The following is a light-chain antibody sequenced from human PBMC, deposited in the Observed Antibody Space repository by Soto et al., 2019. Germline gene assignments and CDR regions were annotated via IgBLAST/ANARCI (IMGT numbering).Light chain of an antibody. CDR2: GAS. Sequence: IVLTQSPGSLSLSPGDRATLSCRASQSVTSDFLAWYQHKPGQAPRLLIYGASSRATGIPDRFTGSGSGIDFTLSNSRLDVEHFALYYCHTYGYGRGTFVQVTKLEIK. CDR1: QSVTSDF. CDR3: HTYGYGRGT. V-gene: IGKV3-20*01. J-gene: IGKJ2*02.